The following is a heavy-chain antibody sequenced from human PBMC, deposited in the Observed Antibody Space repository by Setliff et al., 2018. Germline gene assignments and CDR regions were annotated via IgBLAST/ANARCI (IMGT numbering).Heavy chain of an antibody. D-gene: IGHD3-22*01. Sequence: GGSLRLSCAGSRSTFSGDDMNWVRQAPGKGLEWVGRIRNKDNSYTTEYAASVKGRFTISRDDSKSIAYLRMNSLKIEDTAVYYCTRDFWPESSGFAFGQWGQGTLVTVSS. CDR1: RSTFSGDD. CDR2: IRNKDNSYTT. J-gene: IGHJ4*02. CDR3: TRDFWPESSGFAFGQ. V-gene: IGHV3-72*01.